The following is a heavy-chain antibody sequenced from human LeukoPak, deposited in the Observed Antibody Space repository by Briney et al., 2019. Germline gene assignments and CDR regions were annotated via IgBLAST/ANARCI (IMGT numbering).Heavy chain of an antibody. CDR2: ISQGGTT. V-gene: IGHV4-34*01. CDR1: GGSFSEYC. Sequence: PSETLSLTCAVSGGSFSEYCWSWIRQPPGKGLEWIGEISQGGTTHYNPSLESRVTISVDKSENHLSLKVTSVTAADTAVYYCARGPTTSGVGTFDQWGQGILVTVSS. D-gene: IGHD3-3*01. J-gene: IGHJ4*02. CDR3: ARGPTTSGVGTFDQ.